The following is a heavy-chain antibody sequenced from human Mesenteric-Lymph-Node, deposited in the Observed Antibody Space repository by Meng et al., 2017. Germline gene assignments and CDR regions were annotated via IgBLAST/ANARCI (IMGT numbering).Heavy chain of an antibody. J-gene: IGHJ4*02. CDR1: GGSISTYY. D-gene: IGHD4-17*01. V-gene: IGHV4-4*07. Sequence: SETLSLTCTVSGGSISTYYWSWIRQPAGKGLEWIGRIYSSGSTDYNPSLKSRVTMSVDTSKNQFSLKLSSVTAADTAVYYCARVSSDYGDYTYFDYWGQGTLVTVS. CDR2: IYSSGST. CDR3: ARVSSDYGDYTYFDY.